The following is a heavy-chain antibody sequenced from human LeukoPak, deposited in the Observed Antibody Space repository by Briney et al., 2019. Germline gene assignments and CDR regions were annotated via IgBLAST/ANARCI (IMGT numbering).Heavy chain of an antibody. J-gene: IGHJ1*01. CDR2: IYHSGST. CDR3: ARDGTVVPAAMSTASTEYFQH. V-gene: IGHV4-38-2*02. D-gene: IGHD2-2*01. Sequence: SETLSLTCTVSGYSLSSVYYWGWIRQPPGKGLEWVGRIYHSGSTYYNPSLKSRVTISVDTSKNQFSLKLSSVTAADTAVYYCARDGTVVPAAMSTASTEYFQHWGQGTLVTVSS. CDR1: GYSLSSVYY.